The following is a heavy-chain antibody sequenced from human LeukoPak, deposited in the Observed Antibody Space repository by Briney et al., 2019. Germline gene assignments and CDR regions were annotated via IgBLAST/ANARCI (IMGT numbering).Heavy chain of an antibody. CDR3: AKDRIFYGDPTVIDY. Sequence: PGGSLRLSCAASGFTFSSYGMHWVRQAPGKGLEWVAFIRYDGSNKYYADSVKGRFTISRDNSKNTLYLQMNSLRAEDTAVYYCAKDRIFYGDPTVIDYWGQGTLVTVSS. J-gene: IGHJ4*02. CDR1: GFTFSSYG. V-gene: IGHV3-30*02. CDR2: IRYDGSNK. D-gene: IGHD4-17*01.